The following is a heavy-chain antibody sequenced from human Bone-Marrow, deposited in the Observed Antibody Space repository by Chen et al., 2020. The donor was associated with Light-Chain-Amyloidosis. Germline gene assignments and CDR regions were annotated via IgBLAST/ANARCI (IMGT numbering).Heavy chain of an antibody. CDR2: IRSKAYGGTT. CDR1: GFTFGDYA. J-gene: IGHJ5*02. V-gene: IGHV3-49*04. D-gene: IGHD3-3*01. Sequence: EVQLVESGGGLVQPGRSLRLSCTASGFTFGDYAMSWVRQAPGKGLEWVGFIRSKAYGGTTEYAASVKGRFTISRDDSKSIAYLQMNSLKTEDTAVYYCTRDVPSKARFLEWVGFDPWGQGTLATVSS. CDR3: TRDVPSKARFLEWVGFDP.